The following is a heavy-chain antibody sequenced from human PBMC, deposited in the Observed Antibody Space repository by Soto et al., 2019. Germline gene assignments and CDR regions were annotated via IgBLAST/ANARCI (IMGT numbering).Heavy chain of an antibody. CDR2: ISSSSSTI. V-gene: IGHV3-48*01. J-gene: IGHJ4*02. CDR3: ARELNYGLFDY. D-gene: IGHD4-17*01. Sequence: EVQLVESGGGLVQPGGSLRLSCAASGFTFSSYSMNWVRQAPGKGLEWVSYISSSSSTIYYADSVKGRFTISRDNAKNSLYMQMHSLRAEDTAVYYCARELNYGLFDYWGEGTLVTVSS. CDR1: GFTFSSYS.